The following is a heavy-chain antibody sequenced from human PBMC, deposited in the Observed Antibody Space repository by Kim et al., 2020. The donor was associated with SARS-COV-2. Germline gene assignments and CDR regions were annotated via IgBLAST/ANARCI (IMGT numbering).Heavy chain of an antibody. D-gene: IGHD3-22*01. CDR3: ARGYDSGGFYPHFDS. Sequence: NPALKSRVTISVDTSKKQFSLKIISVTAADTAVYYCARGYDSGGFYPHFDSWGQGILVAVSS. J-gene: IGHJ4*02. V-gene: IGHV4-59*09.